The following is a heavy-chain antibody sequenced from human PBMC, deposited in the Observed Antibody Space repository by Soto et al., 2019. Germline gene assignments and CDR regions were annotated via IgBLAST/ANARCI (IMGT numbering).Heavy chain of an antibody. D-gene: IGHD3-9*01. V-gene: IGHV4-31*03. CDR2: IYYSGST. CDR1: CCSLRRGGFF. J-gene: IGHJ3*02. CDR3: AREITYYDILTGYYPDAFDI. Sequence: SGNLALPFTFSCCSLRRGGFFLGWVRQDPGEGPEWIGYIYYSGSTYYNPSLKSRVTISVDTSKNQFSLKLSSVTAADTAVYYCAREITYYDILTGYYPDAFDIWGQGTMVTVSS.